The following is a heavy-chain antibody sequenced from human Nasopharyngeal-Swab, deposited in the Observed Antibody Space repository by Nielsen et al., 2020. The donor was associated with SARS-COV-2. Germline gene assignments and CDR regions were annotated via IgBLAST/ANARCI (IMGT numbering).Heavy chain of an antibody. D-gene: IGHD1-26*01. CDR2: IIPIFGTA. CDR3: VREIRGVGATTGYFDY. CDR1: GGTFSSYA. J-gene: IGHJ4*02. Sequence: SVKVSCKASGGTFSSYAISWVRQAPGQGLEWMGGIIPIFGTAKYAQKFQGRVTITADESTSTAYMELSSLRSEDTAVYYCVREIRGVGATTGYFDYWGQGTLVTVSA. V-gene: IGHV1-69*13.